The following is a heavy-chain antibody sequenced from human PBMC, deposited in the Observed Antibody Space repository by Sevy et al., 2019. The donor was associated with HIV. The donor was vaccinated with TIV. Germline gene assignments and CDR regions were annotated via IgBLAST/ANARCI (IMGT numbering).Heavy chain of an antibody. Sequence: SETLSLTCTVSGDSISSYYWSWIRQPPGKGLEWIGYIYYSGSTNYNPSLKSRVTISVDTSKNQFSLKLSSVTAADTAVYYCARGLELSGMDVWGQGTTVTVSS. CDR3: ARGLELSGMDV. CDR1: GDSISSYY. D-gene: IGHD1-7*01. J-gene: IGHJ6*02. CDR2: IYYSGST. V-gene: IGHV4-59*01.